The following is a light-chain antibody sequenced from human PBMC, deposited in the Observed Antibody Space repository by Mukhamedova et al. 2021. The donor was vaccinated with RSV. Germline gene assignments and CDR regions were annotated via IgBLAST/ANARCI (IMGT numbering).Light chain of an antibody. CDR1: SVLYSSNNKNY. Sequence: SVLYSSNNKNYLAWYQQKPGQPPKLLIYWASTRESGVPDRFSGSGSGTDFTLTISSLQAEDVAVYYCQQYYSTSPITFGGGTKV. CDR3: QQYYSTSPIT. CDR2: WAS. J-gene: IGKJ4*01. V-gene: IGKV4-1*01.